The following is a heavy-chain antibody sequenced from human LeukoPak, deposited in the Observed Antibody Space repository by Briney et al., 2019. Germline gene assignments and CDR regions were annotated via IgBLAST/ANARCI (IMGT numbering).Heavy chain of an antibody. J-gene: IGHJ3*02. Sequence: SETLSLTCAVYGGSFSGYYWGWIRQPPGKGLEWIGEINQSGSTNYNPSLKSRVTTSVDTSKNQFSLKLTSVTAADTAVYYCARGVLRKTAFDIWGQGTMVTVSS. CDR3: ARGVLRKTAFDI. CDR1: GGSFSGYY. CDR2: INQSGST. V-gene: IGHV4-34*01. D-gene: IGHD2-15*01.